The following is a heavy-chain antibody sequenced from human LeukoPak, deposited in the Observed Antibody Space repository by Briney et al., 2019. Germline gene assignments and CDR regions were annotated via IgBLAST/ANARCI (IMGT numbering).Heavy chain of an antibody. Sequence: PGGSLRLSCAASGFTFSSYAMHWVRQAPGKGLEWVAVISYDGSNKYYADSVKGRFTISRDNSKNTLYLQMNSLRAEDTAVYYCAKDKGYYCSGGSCQPLDYWGQGTLVTVSS. CDR1: GFTFSSYA. CDR2: ISYDGSNK. CDR3: AKDKGYYCSGGSCQPLDY. V-gene: IGHV3-30*04. J-gene: IGHJ4*02. D-gene: IGHD2-15*01.